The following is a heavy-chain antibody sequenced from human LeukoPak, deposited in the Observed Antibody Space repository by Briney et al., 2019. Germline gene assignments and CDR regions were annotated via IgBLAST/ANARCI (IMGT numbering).Heavy chain of an antibody. CDR1: GFTFSSYG. CDR3: AKVDTPVVIYDAFDI. CDR2: IRYDGSNK. Sequence: GGSLRLSCAASGFTFSSYGMHWVRQAPGKGLEWVAFIRYDGSNKYYADSVKGRFTISRDNSKNTLYLQMNSLRAEDTAVYYCAKVDTPVVIYDAFDIWGQGTMVTVSS. D-gene: IGHD3-22*01. J-gene: IGHJ3*02. V-gene: IGHV3-30*02.